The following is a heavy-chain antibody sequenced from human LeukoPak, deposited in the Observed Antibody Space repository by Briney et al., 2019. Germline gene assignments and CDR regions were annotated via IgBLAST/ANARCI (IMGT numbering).Heavy chain of an antibody. CDR3: ARDLTIFGGFDP. V-gene: IGHV4-4*07. J-gene: IGHJ5*02. CDR1: GGSISSYY. CDR2: IYTSGST. D-gene: IGHD3-3*01. Sequence: SETLSLTCTVSGGSISSYYWSWIRQPAGKGLEWTGHIYTSGSTNYNPSLKSRVTMSVDTSKNQFSLKLSSVTAADTAVYYCARDLTIFGGFDPWGQGTLVTVSS.